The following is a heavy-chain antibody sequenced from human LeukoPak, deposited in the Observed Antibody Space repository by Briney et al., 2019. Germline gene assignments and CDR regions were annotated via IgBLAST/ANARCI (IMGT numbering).Heavy chain of an antibody. CDR1: GGTFSSYA. D-gene: IGHD4-11*01. CDR3: ARGTSTAVTTLAS. V-gene: IGHV1-69*04. J-gene: IGHJ4*02. CDR2: IIPIRGIA. Sequence: GASVKVSCKASGGTFSSYAISWVRQAPGQGLEWMGRIIPIRGIANYAQKFQGRVTIIADKSTSIAYMELSSLRSEDTAVYYCARGTSTAVTTLASWGQGTLVTASS.